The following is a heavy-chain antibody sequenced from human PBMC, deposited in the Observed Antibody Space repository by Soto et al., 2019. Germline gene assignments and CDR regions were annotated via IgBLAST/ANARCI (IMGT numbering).Heavy chain of an antibody. J-gene: IGHJ4*02. V-gene: IGHV1-18*01. Sequence: QVHLVQSGAEVKKPGASVKVSCQGSGYAFTTYGITWVRQAPGQGLEWMGWISAHNGNTNYAQKRQGRVTVTRDPSTSTAYMELRSLRYDDTAVYYCARGRYGDYWGQGALVTVSS. D-gene: IGHD1-1*01. CDR1: GYAFTTYG. CDR3: ARGRYGDY. CDR2: ISAHNGNT.